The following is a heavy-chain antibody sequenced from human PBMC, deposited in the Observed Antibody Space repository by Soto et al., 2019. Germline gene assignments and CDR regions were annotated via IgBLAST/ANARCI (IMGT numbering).Heavy chain of an antibody. D-gene: IGHD3-16*01. CDR1: GFTFSSYS. J-gene: IGHJ4*02. CDR2: ISSSSSYI. CDR3: ATPRPGGGGYFDY. Sequence: EVQLVESGGGLVKPGGSLRLSCAASGFTFSSYSMSWVRQAPGKGLEWVSSISSSSSYIYYADSVKGRFTISRDNAKNSLYLQMNSLRAEDTAVYYCATPRPGGGGYFDYWGQGTLVTVSS. V-gene: IGHV3-21*01.